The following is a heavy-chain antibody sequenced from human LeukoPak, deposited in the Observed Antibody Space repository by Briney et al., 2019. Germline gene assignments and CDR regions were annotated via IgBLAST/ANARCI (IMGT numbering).Heavy chain of an antibody. CDR2: IYYSGST. Sequence: SETLSLTCTVSGGSISSSSYYWGWIRQPPGKGLEWIGSIYYSGSTYYNPSLKSRVTISVDTSKNQFSLKLSPVTAADTAVYYCARRAGYCSSTSCYAGAFDIWGQGTMVTVSS. D-gene: IGHD2-2*01. V-gene: IGHV4-39*01. J-gene: IGHJ3*02. CDR1: GGSISSSSYY. CDR3: ARRAGYCSSTSCYAGAFDI.